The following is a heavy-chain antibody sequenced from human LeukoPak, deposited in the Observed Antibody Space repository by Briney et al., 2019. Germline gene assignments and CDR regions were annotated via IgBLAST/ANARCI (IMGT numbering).Heavy chain of an antibody. J-gene: IGHJ4*02. V-gene: IGHV4-34*01. Sequence: SETLSLTCAVYGGSFSGYYWSWIRQPPGKGLEWIGEINHSGSTNYNPSLKSRVTISVGTSKNQFSLKLSSVTAADTAVYYCARSPLYKPNFDYWGQGTLVTVSS. D-gene: IGHD1-14*01. CDR3: ARSPLYKPNFDY. CDR2: INHSGST. CDR1: GGSFSGYY.